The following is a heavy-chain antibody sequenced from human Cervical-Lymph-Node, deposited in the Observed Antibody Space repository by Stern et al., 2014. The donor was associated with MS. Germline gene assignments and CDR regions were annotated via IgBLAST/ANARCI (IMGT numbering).Heavy chain of an antibody. D-gene: IGHD4-23*01. CDR1: GFTFSSSG. Sequence: VKLVESGGGVVQPGRTLRLSCAASGFTFSSSGMHGVCQAPGKGLEWLAIIWYDGSNRYYADSVKGRFTISRDNSKNTLYLQMNSLRADDTAVYYCAREGGNTAEYFQHWGQGTLVTVSS. V-gene: IGHV3-33*01. CDR3: AREGGNTAEYFQH. CDR2: IWYDGSNR. J-gene: IGHJ1*01.